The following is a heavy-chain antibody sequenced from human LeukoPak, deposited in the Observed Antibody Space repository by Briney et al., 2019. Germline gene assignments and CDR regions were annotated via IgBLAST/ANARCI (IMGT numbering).Heavy chain of an antibody. CDR3: AMLPIVVVPSDPTWFDP. D-gene: IGHD3-22*01. CDR1: GFTFNNYA. CDR2: ISGSGGST. V-gene: IGHV3-23*01. Sequence: GRSLRLSCAASGFTFNNYAMSWVRQAPGKGLEWVSAISGSGGSTYYADSVKGRFTISRDNSKNTLYLQMNSLRPEDTAVYYCAMLPIVVVPSDPTWFDPWGQGTLVTVSS. J-gene: IGHJ5*02.